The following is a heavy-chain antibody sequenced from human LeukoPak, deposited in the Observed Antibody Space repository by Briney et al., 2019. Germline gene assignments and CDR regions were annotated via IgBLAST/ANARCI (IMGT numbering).Heavy chain of an antibody. V-gene: IGHV4-61*05. CDR3: AIAVAGPGWFDP. CDR1: GGSISSSAYY. J-gene: IGHJ5*02. Sequence: SETLSLTCTVSGGSISSSAYYWGWIRQPPGKGLEWIGYIYTSGSTNYNPSLKSRVTISVDTSKNQFSLKLSSVTAADTAVYYCAIAVAGPGWFDPWGQGTLVTVSS. CDR2: IYTSGST. D-gene: IGHD6-19*01.